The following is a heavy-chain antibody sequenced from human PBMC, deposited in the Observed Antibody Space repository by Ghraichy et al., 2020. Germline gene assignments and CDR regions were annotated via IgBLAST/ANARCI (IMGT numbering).Heavy chain of an antibody. CDR3: ARASSVVRFYYYAGMDV. Sequence: GESLNISCVGYGFTFSGYNMNWVRQSPGKGLEWVSYITSNSRTIFYADSVKGRFTISRDNAQNSLYLQMNSLRDEDTAIYYCARASSVVRFYYYAGMDVWGQGTTVTVSS. V-gene: IGHV3-48*02. CDR1: GFTFSGYN. J-gene: IGHJ6*02. D-gene: IGHD4-23*01. CDR2: ITSNSRTI.